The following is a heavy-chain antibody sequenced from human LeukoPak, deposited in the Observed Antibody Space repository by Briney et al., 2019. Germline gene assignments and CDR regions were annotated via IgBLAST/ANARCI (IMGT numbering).Heavy chain of an antibody. D-gene: IGHD1-26*01. CDR1: GYTFTSYA. CDR3: AREGSGSYPLIDY. J-gene: IGHJ4*02. CDR2: INAGNGNT. Sequence: ASVKVSCKASGYTFTSYAMHWVRQAPGQRLEWMGWINAGNGNTKYSQKFQGRVTITRDTSASTAYMELSSLRSEDTAVYYCAREGSGSYPLIDYWGQGTLVTVSS. V-gene: IGHV1-3*01.